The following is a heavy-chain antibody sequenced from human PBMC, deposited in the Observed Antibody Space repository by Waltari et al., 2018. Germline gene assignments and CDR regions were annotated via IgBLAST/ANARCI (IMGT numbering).Heavy chain of an antibody. Sequence: EVHVVESGGGLVQPGGSLKLSCAASGFTFSGSAIHWVRQASGKGVGWVRRIRTKPSTSAPAYAASVKGRFTSSEEDSNNTTYLQMNGLKIGDTAVYYCTPQDRSGVGFSTPDWGQGALVTVSS. D-gene: IGHD2-8*01. CDR3: TPQDRSGVGFSTPD. CDR2: IRTKPSTSAP. V-gene: IGHV3-73*02. J-gene: IGHJ4*02. CDR1: GFTFSGSA.